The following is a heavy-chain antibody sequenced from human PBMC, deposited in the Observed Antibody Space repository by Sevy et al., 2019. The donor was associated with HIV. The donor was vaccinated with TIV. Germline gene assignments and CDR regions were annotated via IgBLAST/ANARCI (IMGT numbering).Heavy chain of an antibody. Sequence: ASVKVSCMVSGYTLSKLSMHWVRQAPGKGPEWMGGFDPEDGETIYAQKFQGRVTMTEDTSPDTAYMELSSLRSEDTAVYYCATLDFWSDYPLYGMDVWGQGTTVTVSS. CDR1: GYTLSKLS. D-gene: IGHD3-3*01. V-gene: IGHV1-24*01. CDR2: FDPEDGET. J-gene: IGHJ6*02. CDR3: ATLDFWSDYPLYGMDV.